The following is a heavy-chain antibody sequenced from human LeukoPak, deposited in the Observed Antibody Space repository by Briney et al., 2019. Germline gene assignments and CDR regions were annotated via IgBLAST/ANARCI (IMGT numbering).Heavy chain of an antibody. J-gene: IGHJ4*02. CDR2: IHPYRGGT. CDR1: GYTFSGYF. D-gene: IGHD2-15*01. V-gene: IGHV1-2*05. Sequence: ASVKVSCKASGYTFSGYFMHWVRQAPGQGLEWMGRIHPYRGGTNYAQKFQGRVTMTRDTSISTAYMELSRLTSDDTGVYYCARVLGYCSGGSNWYESPGYWGQGTLVTVSS. CDR3: ARVLGYCSGGSNWYESPGY.